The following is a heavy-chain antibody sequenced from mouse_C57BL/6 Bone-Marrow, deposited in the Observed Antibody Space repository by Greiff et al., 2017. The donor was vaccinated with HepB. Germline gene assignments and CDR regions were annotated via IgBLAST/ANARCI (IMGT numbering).Heavy chain of an antibody. CDR3: ARGRDGSSLFAY. D-gene: IGHD1-1*01. CDR1: GYAFSSSW. CDR2: IYPGDGDT. Sequence: VKLQESGPELVKPGASVKISCKASGYAFSSSWMNWVKQRPGKGLEWIGRIYPGDGDTNYNGKFKGKATLTADKSSSTAYMQLSSLTSEDSAVYFCARGRDGSSLFAYWGQGTLVTVSA. J-gene: IGHJ3*01. V-gene: IGHV1-82*01.